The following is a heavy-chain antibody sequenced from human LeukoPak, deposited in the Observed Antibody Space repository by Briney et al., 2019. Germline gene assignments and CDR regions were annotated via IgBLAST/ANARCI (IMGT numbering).Heavy chain of an antibody. D-gene: IGHD3-22*01. J-gene: IGHJ5*02. CDR3: ASGGYHSGYYVINWFDP. V-gene: IGHV4-59*01. CDR2: IYYSGST. Sequence: SETLSLTCTVSGDSIRSYYWSWIRQPPGKGLEWIGFIYYSGSTNYNPSLKSRVSISVDTSKNQFSLKLSSLTAADTAVYYCASGGYHSGYYVINWFDPWGQGTLVTVSS. CDR1: GDSIRSYY.